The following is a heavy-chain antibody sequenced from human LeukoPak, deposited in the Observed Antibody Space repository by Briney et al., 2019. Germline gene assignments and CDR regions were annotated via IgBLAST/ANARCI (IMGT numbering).Heavy chain of an antibody. CDR2: IYYSGST. D-gene: IGHD4-4*01. CDR1: GGSISSGGYY. J-gene: IGHJ4*02. CDR3: ARGQRKTTIWPYFDY. V-gene: IGHV4-31*03. Sequence: SETLSLTYTVSGGSISSGGYYWSWIRQHPGKGLEWIGYIYYSGSTYYNPSLKSRVTISVDTSKNQFSLKLSSVTAADTAVYYCARGQRKTTIWPYFDYWGQGTLVTVSS.